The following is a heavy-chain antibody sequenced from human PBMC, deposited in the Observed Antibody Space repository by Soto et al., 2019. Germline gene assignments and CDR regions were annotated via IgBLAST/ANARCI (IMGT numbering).Heavy chain of an antibody. CDR2: INSSGST. Sequence: SETLSLTCTFSCGSFGSSAYYWGWIRRAPGKGLEWIGSINSSGSTFSNPSLKSRVTLSVDTSKNQFSLKLTSVTAADTALYYCSRRAPEGFDPWGQGTLVTVSS. CDR3: SRRAPEGFDP. CDR1: CGSFGSSAYY. J-gene: IGHJ5*02. V-gene: IGHV4-39*01.